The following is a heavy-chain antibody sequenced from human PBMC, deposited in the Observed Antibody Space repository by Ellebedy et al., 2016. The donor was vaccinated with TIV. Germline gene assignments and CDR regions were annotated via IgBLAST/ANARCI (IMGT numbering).Heavy chain of an antibody. D-gene: IGHD5-18*01. V-gene: IGHV1-24*01. Sequence: AASVKVSCKVSGYTLTELSMHWVRQAPGKGLEWMGNFDPEDGEPVYAQNFQGRVTMTEDTSTDTAYMEVSSLTSEDTAVYYCATLHLWLGFLDFWGQGTLVTVSS. CDR2: FDPEDGEP. CDR3: ATLHLWLGFLDF. CDR1: GYTLTELS. J-gene: IGHJ4*02.